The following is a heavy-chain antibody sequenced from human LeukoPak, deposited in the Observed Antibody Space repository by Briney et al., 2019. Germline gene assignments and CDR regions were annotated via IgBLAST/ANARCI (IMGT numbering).Heavy chain of an antibody. D-gene: IGHD3-16*02. CDR1: GGSISSYY. V-gene: IGHV4-59*01. J-gene: IGHJ4*02. CDR3: ARYIWGSYPTFEDY. Sequence: SETLSLTCTVSGGSISSYYWSWIRQPPGNGLDWIGYISYSGSTNYNPSLKSRVTISVDTSKNQFSLKLNSVTAADTAVYYCARYIWGSYPTFEDYWGQGSLVTVSS. CDR2: ISYSGST.